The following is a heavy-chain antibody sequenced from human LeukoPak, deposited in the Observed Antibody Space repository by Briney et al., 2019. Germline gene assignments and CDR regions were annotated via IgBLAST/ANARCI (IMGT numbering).Heavy chain of an antibody. CDR2: INPNSGGT. J-gene: IGHJ6*03. Sequence: GASVKVSCKASGYTFTGYYMHWVRQAPGQGLEWMGWINPNSGGTNYAQKFQGRVTMTRDTSISTAYMELSRLRSDDTAVHYCARENWNDVHYYYYYMDVWGKGTTVTVSS. V-gene: IGHV1-2*02. D-gene: IGHD1-1*01. CDR3: ARENWNDVHYYYYYMDV. CDR1: GYTFTGYY.